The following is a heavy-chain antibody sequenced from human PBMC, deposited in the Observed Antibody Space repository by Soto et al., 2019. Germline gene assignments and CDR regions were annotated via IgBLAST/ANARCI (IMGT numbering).Heavy chain of an antibody. J-gene: IGHJ5*02. CDR2: ISAYNGNT. D-gene: IGHD6-13*01. CDR1: GDTFTTYA. Sequence: QVQLLQSGAEVKKPGASVKVSCKASGDTFTTYAISWVRQAPGQGLEWMGWISAYNGNTNYAQKLQGRVTMTTDTSSSTAYRELRSLSAYDPAVYYCARDSPPIATWGQGTLVTVSS. CDR3: ARDSPPIAT. V-gene: IGHV1-18*01.